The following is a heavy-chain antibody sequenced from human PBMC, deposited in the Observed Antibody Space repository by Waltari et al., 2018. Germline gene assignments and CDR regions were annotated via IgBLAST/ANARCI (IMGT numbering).Heavy chain of an antibody. Sequence: QFHLQNSAPSLVRPPEPRSLPAYVPVSALNGGFSWACFRQAPEKGLEWIATIYHDGTTFYNPSLTSRVTTSMDTSKNQISLKLKSVTAADTAVYYCTRQTLGYCTSAACRRLEAWGQGTLVTVSS. D-gene: IGHD2-8*02. CDR3: TRQTLGYCTSAACRRLEA. CDR1: VSALNGGFS. J-gene: IGHJ5*02. CDR2: IYHDGTT. V-gene: IGHV4-38-2*01.